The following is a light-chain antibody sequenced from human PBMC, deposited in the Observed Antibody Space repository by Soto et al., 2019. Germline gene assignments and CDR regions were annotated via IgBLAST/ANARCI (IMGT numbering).Light chain of an antibody. CDR2: GAS. CDR3: HHYGRSAIFT. CDR1: QSVSSNF. Sequence: EIVMTQSPGTLSLSPGERATLSCRASQSVSSNFLALYQQRPGQAPRLLMDGASSRAAGIPDRFSGSGSGTDFTLTISRLEPDDFAVYYCHHYGRSAIFTFGPGTTVDIK. V-gene: IGKV3-20*01. J-gene: IGKJ3*01.